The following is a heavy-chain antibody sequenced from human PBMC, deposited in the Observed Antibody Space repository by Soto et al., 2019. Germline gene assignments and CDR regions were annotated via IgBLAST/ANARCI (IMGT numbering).Heavy chain of an antibody. CDR1: GFTFSSYC. CDR3: AKDVAAAGTGYFDY. V-gene: IGHV3-30*18. D-gene: IGHD6-13*01. J-gene: IGHJ4*02. CDR2: ISYDGSNK. Sequence: GGSLRLSCAASGFTFSSYCMHWVRQAPGKGLEWVAIISYDGSNKYYADSVKGRFTISRDNSKNTLYLQMNSLRAEDTAVYYCAKDVAAAGTGYFDYWGQGTLVTVSS.